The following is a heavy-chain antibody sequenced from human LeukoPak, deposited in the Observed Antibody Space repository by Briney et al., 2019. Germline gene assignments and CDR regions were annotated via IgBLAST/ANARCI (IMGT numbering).Heavy chain of an antibody. CDR2: ISGSGGST. CDR3: AKEGRGYYYDSSGYFQH. J-gene: IGHJ1*01. V-gene: IGHV3-23*01. CDR1: GFTFSSYA. Sequence: GGSLRLSCAASGFTFSSYAMSWVRQAPGKGLEWVSAISGSGGSTYYADSVKGRFTISRDNSKNTLYLQMNSLRAEDTAVYYCAKEGRGYYYDSSGYFQHWGQGTLVTVSS. D-gene: IGHD3-22*01.